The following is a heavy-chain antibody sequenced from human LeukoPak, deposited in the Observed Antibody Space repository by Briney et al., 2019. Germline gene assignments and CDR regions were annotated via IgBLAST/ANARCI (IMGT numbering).Heavy chain of an antibody. CDR1: GGSISSGGYY. D-gene: IGHD6-6*01. Sequence: SQTLSLTCTVSGGSISSGGYYRSWIRQHPGKGLEWIGYIYYSGSTYYNPSLKSRVTISVDTSKNQFSLKLSSVTAADTAVYYCARVLAAQSDAYGMDVWGQGTTVTVSS. CDR3: ARVLAAQSDAYGMDV. J-gene: IGHJ6*02. CDR2: IYYSGST. V-gene: IGHV4-31*03.